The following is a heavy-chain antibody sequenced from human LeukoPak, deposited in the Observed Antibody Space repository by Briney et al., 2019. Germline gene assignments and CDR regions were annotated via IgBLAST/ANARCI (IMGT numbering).Heavy chain of an antibody. D-gene: IGHD3-10*01. V-gene: IGHV4-39*01. Sequence: SETLSLTCTVSGGSISTSTYYWGWIRQPPGKGLEWIGSISYSGSTYNNPSLKSRVTISVDTSKNQFSLKLSSVTAADTAVYYCARPMVRGANPTGGMDVWGQGTTVTVSS. J-gene: IGHJ6*02. CDR1: GGSISTSTYY. CDR3: ARPMVRGANPTGGMDV. CDR2: ISYSGST.